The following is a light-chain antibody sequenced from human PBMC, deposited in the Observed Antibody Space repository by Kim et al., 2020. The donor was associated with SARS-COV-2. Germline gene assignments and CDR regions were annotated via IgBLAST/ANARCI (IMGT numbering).Light chain of an antibody. CDR1: QSVRSSY. CDR2: GAS. CDR3: QQYSSSLT. J-gene: IGKJ4*01. V-gene: IGKV3-20*01. Sequence: LSPGEAATHSCRASQSVRSSYLAWYQQKPSQAPRLFIYGASSRATGIPDRFSGSGSGTDFTLTISRLEPEDCAVDYCQQYSSSLTFGGGTKVDIK.